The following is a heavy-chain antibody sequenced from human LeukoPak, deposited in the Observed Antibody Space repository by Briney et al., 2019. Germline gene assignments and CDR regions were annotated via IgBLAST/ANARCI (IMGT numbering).Heavy chain of an antibody. Sequence: PGGSLRLSCAASGFTFSNAWMSWVRQAPGKGLEWVGRIKSKTDGGTTDYAAPVKGRFTISRDDSKNTLYVQMNSLKTEDTAVYYCTAAYSYGSTGDYWGQGTLVTVSS. J-gene: IGHJ4*02. V-gene: IGHV3-15*01. D-gene: IGHD5-18*01. CDR2: IKSKTDGGTT. CDR1: GFTFSNAW. CDR3: TAAYSYGSTGDY.